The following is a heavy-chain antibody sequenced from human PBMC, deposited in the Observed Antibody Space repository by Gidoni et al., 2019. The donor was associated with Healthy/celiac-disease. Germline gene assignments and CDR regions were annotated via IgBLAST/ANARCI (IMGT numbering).Heavy chain of an antibody. V-gene: IGHV3-73*01. Sequence: EVQLVESGGGLVQPGGSLKLSCAASGFTFSGSAMHWVRQASGKGLEWVGRIRSKANSYATAYAASVKGRFTISRDDSKNTAYLQMNSLKTEDTAVYYCTRRAATWDNFDYWGQGTLVTVSS. CDR3: TRRAATWDNFDY. D-gene: IGHD6-25*01. CDR1: GFTFSGSA. CDR2: IRSKANSYAT. J-gene: IGHJ4*02.